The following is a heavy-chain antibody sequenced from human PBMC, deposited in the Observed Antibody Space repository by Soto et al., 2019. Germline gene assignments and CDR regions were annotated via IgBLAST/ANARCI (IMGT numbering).Heavy chain of an antibody. D-gene: IGHD3-22*01. J-gene: IGHJ4*02. V-gene: IGHV3-23*01. CDR1: GFTFSTYA. Sequence: GGSLSLSCAASGFTFSTYAMSWVRQAPGKGLEWVSTISGGGYSTYYADSVKGRFTISRDNSKNTLYLQMNSLRAEDTAVYYCAKDYDSSGQQFDYWGQGTLVTVSS. CDR2: ISGGGYST. CDR3: AKDYDSSGQQFDY.